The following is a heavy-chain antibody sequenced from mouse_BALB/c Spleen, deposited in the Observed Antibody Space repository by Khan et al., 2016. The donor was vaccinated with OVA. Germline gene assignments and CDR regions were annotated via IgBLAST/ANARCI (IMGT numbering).Heavy chain of an antibody. CDR2: ISSGGDYA. CDR3: ARAYHGNREAMDY. V-gene: IGHV5-6*01. CDR1: GFTFSSYS. J-gene: IGHJ4*01. D-gene: IGHD2-10*01. Sequence: EVQLQESGGDSVKPGGSLKLSCEASGFTFSSYSMSWVRQTPDKRLEWVAHISSGGDYAHYPDSVKGRFTISRDNAKNTLYLQLSSLKSEDTAMYYCARAYHGNREAMDYWGQGTSVTVSS.